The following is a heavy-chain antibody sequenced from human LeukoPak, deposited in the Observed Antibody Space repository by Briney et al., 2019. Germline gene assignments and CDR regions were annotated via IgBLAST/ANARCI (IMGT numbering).Heavy chain of an antibody. J-gene: IGHJ4*02. D-gene: IGHD5-18*01. V-gene: IGHV3-23*01. Sequence: GGSLRLSCAASGFTFNIYAMNWVRQAPGKGLEWVAAISGSGVSTGDADSVKGRFTISRDNSKNTLYLQMSSLRAEDTAVYYCAKDHMSSPVTYGYSFDSWGQGTLVTVSS. CDR2: ISGSGVST. CDR1: GFTFNIYA. CDR3: AKDHMSSPVTYGYSFDS.